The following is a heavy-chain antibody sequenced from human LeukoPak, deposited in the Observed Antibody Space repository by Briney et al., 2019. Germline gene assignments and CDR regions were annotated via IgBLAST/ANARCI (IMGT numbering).Heavy chain of an antibody. V-gene: IGHV3-11*01. J-gene: IGHJ3*02. CDR1: GGSISSYY. CDR3: ARGVSGHKGPPFDAFDI. D-gene: IGHD5-12*01. CDR2: ISSSGSTI. Sequence: LSLTCTVSGGSISSYYMSWIRQAPGKGLEWVSYISSSGSTIYYADSVKGRFTISRDNAKNSLYLQMNSLRAEDTAVYYCARGVSGHKGPPFDAFDIWGQGTMVTVSS.